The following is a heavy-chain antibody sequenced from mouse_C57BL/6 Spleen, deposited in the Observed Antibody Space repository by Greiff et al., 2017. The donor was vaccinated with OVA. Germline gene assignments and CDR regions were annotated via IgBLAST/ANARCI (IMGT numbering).Heavy chain of an antibody. Sequence: QVQLQQPGAELVMPGASVKLSCKASGYTFTSYWMHWVKQRPGQGLEWIGEIDPSDSYTNYNQKFKGKSTLSVDKSSSPAYMQLSSLTSEDSAVYYCASLGPYAMDYWGQGTSVTVSS. J-gene: IGHJ4*01. D-gene: IGHD4-1*01. V-gene: IGHV1-69*01. CDR2: IDPSDSYT. CDR1: GYTFTSYW. CDR3: ASLGPYAMDY.